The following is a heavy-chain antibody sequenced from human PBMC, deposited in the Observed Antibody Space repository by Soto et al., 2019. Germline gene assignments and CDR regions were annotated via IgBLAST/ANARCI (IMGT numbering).Heavy chain of an antibody. V-gene: IGHV3-23*01. D-gene: IGHD5-12*01. CDR2: ISGSGGST. CDR1: GFTFTAYA. Sequence: PGGSLRLSRAASGFTFTAYAMSWVRQAPGKGLEWVSSISGSGGSTYYAESVKGRFTISRDNSKNTVFLQMNSLRAADTAVYYCAKGHRWLRFRTQNQDLDNWGQRTLVTAPQ. CDR3: AKGHRWLRFRTQNQDLDN. J-gene: IGHJ4*02.